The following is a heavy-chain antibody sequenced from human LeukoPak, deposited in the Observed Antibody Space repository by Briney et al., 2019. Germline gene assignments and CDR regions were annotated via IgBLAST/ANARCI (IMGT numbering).Heavy chain of an antibody. V-gene: IGHV3-53*01. J-gene: IGHJ1*01. CDR2: VYDDGRT. Sequence: GGSLRLSCAASGFTVSSSYMNWVRQAPGRGLEWVSLVYDDGRTFYADSVKGRFTISRDTSRNTLYLQVNSLKAEDTAVYYCAKATQSAAGYFQHWGQGTLVTVSS. CDR1: GFTVSSSY. D-gene: IGHD6-13*01. CDR3: AKATQSAAGYFQH.